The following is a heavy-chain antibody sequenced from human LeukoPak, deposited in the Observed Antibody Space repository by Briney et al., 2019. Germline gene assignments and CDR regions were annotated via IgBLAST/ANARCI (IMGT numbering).Heavy chain of an antibody. V-gene: IGHV4-4*09. J-gene: IGHJ4*02. Sequence: PSETLSLTCTVPGGSISSYYWSWIRQPPGKGLEWIGYIYTSGSTNYNPSLKSRVTISVDTSKNQFSLKLSSVTAADTAVYYCARLRGGWNGGLDYWGQGTLVTVSS. CDR3: ARLRGGWNGGLDY. CDR2: IYTSGST. CDR1: GGSISSYY. D-gene: IGHD1-1*01.